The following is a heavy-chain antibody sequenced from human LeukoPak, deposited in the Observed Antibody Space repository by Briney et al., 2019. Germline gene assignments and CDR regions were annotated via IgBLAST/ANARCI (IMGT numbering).Heavy chain of an antibody. D-gene: IGHD3-10*01. CDR3: ASGLPGTDGWLDP. J-gene: IGHJ5*02. V-gene: IGHV4-34*01. CDR1: GGSFSGYY. CDR2: INHSGST. Sequence: SETLSLTCAVYGGSFSGYYWSWIRQPPGKGLEWIGEINHSGSTSYNPSLKSRVSISVDTSKSQFSLKLSSVTAADTAVYYCASGLPGTDGWLDPRGQGTLVTVSS.